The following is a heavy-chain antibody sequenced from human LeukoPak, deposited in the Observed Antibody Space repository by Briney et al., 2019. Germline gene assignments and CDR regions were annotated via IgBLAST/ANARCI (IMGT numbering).Heavy chain of an antibody. D-gene: IGHD3/OR15-3a*01. J-gene: IGHJ4*02. V-gene: IGHV1-46*01. CDR2: INPSGGGT. Sequence: ASVKVSCKASGYTFTRYYIHWVRQAPGQGLEWMGLINPSGGGTSYTQKFQGRVTMTSDTSTSTVYMDLSSLRSEDTAVYYCARVGVGLAGYFDYWGQGTLVTVSS. CDR3: ARVGVGLAGYFDY. CDR1: GYTFTRYY.